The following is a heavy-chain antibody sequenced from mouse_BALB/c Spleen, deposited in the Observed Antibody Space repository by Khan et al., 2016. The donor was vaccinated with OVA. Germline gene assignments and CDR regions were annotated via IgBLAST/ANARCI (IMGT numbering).Heavy chain of an antibody. Sequence: QMQLEESGPGLAAPSQSLSITCTISGFSLTNYGVHWVRQPPGKGLEWLVVIWSDGTTNYNSALNSRLTITKDNSQSQVFLKMNSLQTDDTAIYFCARQPYYHYNIMDYWGQGTSVTVSS. CDR2: IWSDGTT. D-gene: IGHD2-10*01. V-gene: IGHV2-6-1*01. CDR3: ARQPYYHYNIMDY. J-gene: IGHJ4*01. CDR1: GFSLTNYG.